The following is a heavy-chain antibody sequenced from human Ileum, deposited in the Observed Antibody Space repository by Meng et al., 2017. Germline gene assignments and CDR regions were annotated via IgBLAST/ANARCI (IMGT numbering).Heavy chain of an antibody. J-gene: IGHJ4*02. Sequence: QWQLQESCPGLVKPSGTLSLTCAVSGDSISSRDWWSWVRQPPGKGLEWIGEISQESGRTNYNPSLKSRVTISLDKSKNQFSLNLNSVTAADTAVYYCVRNEGYSLGDWGQGTLVTVSS. D-gene: IGHD2-21*01. CDR3: VRNEGYSLGD. CDR1: GDSISSRDW. CDR2: ISQESGRT. V-gene: IGHV4-4*02.